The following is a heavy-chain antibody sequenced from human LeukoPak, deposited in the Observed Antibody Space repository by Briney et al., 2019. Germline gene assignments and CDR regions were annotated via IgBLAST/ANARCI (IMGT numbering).Heavy chain of an antibody. D-gene: IGHD3-22*01. CDR1: GYTFTGYY. Sequence: ASVKVSCKASGYTFTGYYMHWVRQAPGQGLEWMGRINPNSGGTNYAQKFQGRVTMTRDTSISTAYMELSRLRSDDTAVYYCARVLDYYDSSGYYAFDIWGQGTMVTVSS. CDR2: INPNSGGT. J-gene: IGHJ3*02. V-gene: IGHV1-2*06. CDR3: ARVLDYYDSSGYYAFDI.